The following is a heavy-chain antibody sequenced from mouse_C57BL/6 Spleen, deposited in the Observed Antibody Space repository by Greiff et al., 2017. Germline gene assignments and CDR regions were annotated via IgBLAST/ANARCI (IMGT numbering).Heavy chain of an antibody. Sequence: VKLMESGAELARPGASVKLSCKASGYTFTSYGISWVKQRTGQGLEWIGEIYPRSGNTYYNEKFKGKATLTADKSSSTAYMELRSLTSEDSAVYFCARSTVVATCDYWGQGTTLTVSS. D-gene: IGHD1-1*01. CDR2: IYPRSGNT. CDR1: GYTFTSYG. J-gene: IGHJ2*01. CDR3: ARSTVVATCDY. V-gene: IGHV1-81*01.